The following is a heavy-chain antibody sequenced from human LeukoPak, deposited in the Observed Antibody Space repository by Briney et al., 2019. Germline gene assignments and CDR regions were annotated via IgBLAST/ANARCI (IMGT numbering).Heavy chain of an antibody. Sequence: GASVKVSCKASGYTFTGYYMHGVRQAPGQGLEWMGWINPNSGGTNYAQKFQGRVTMTRDTSISTAYMELSRLRSEDTAVYYCARSYYYGSGNVDYWGQGTLVTVSS. CDR2: INPNSGGT. CDR3: ARSYYYGSGNVDY. D-gene: IGHD3-10*01. CDR1: GYTFTGYY. J-gene: IGHJ4*02. V-gene: IGHV1-2*02.